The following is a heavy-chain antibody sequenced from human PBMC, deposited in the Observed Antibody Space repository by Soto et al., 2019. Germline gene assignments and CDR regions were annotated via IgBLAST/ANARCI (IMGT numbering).Heavy chain of an antibody. Sequence: ASVKVSCKASGYTFTSYAMHWVRQAPGQRLEWMGWINAGNGNTKYSQKSQGRVTITRDTSASTAYMELSSLRSEDTAVYYCARSVLGYCSGGSCQGGWFDPWGQGTLVTVS. CDR3: ARSVLGYCSGGSCQGGWFDP. J-gene: IGHJ5*02. D-gene: IGHD2-15*01. CDR2: INAGNGNT. V-gene: IGHV1-3*01. CDR1: GYTFTSYA.